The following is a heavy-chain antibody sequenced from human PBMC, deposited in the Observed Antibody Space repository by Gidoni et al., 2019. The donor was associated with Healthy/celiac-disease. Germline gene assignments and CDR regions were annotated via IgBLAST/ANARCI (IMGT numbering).Heavy chain of an antibody. CDR1: RGSITSSSYY. CDR3: ARGVVVVAATPLYDY. CDR2: IYYSGST. V-gene: IGHV4-39*07. D-gene: IGHD2-15*01. Sequence: QLQLQESGPGLVKPSETLSLTCPVSRGSITSSSYYWGWIRQPPGKGLEWIGSIYYSGSTYYNPSLKSRVTISVDTSKNQFSLKLSSVTAADTAVYYCARGVVVVAATPLYDYWGQGTLVTVSS. J-gene: IGHJ4*02.